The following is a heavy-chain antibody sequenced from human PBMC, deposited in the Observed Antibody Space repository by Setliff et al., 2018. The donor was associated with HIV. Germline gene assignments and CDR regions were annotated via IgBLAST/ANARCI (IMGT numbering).Heavy chain of an antibody. V-gene: IGHV4-31*03. J-gene: IGHJ4*02. CDR3: VTVVQDDLGVALFDY. D-gene: IGHD3-3*01. CDR2: IYYIGNT. CDR1: GGSISGGGYY. Sequence: PSETLSLTCTVSGGSISGGGYYWSWIRQHPGKGLDWIGNIYYIGNTDYNPSLKSRVTISIDTSKNQFSLKLSSVTAADTAIYYCVTVVQDDLGVALFDYWGQGTQVTVSS.